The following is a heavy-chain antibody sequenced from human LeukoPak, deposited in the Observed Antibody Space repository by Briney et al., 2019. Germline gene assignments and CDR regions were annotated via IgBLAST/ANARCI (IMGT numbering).Heavy chain of an antibody. CDR1: GFTLRGYV. D-gene: IGHD2-21*02. J-gene: IGHJ4*02. Sequence: GGSLRLSCVASGFTLRGYVMHWVRQAPGKGLEWVAIISNDGSNKDYADSVRGRFTISRDNSKNTLYLETNSLRTEDTAVYYCARGNTADYWGQGPLVTVSS. V-gene: IGHV3-30*03. CDR2: ISNDGSNK. CDR3: ARGNTADY.